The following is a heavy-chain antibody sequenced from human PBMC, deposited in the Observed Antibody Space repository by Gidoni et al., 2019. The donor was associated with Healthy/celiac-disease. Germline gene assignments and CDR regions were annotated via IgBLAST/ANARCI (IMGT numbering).Heavy chain of an antibody. Sequence: QVQLVESGGGVVQPGRSLRLSCAASGFTFSSYAMHWVRQAPGKGLEWVAVISYDGSNKYYADSVKGRFTISRDNSKNTLYLQMNSLRAEDTAVYYCARDQRGSSGWYDYWGQGTLVTVSS. CDR3: ARDQRGSSGWYDY. J-gene: IGHJ4*02. V-gene: IGHV3-30-3*01. CDR1: GFTFSSYA. D-gene: IGHD6-19*01. CDR2: ISYDGSNK.